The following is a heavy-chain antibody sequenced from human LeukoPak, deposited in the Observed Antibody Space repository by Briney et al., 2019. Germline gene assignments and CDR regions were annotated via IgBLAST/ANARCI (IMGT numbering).Heavy chain of an antibody. CDR2: IYYSGST. CDR1: GGSFSGYY. Sequence: SETLSLTCAVYGGSFSGYYWSWIRQPPGKGLEWIGYIYYSGSTNYNPSLKSRVTISVDTSKNQFSLKLSSVTAADTAVYYCARGTITYYYDSSVLDAFDIWGQGTMVTVSS. V-gene: IGHV4-59*01. D-gene: IGHD3-22*01. CDR3: ARGTITYYYDSSVLDAFDI. J-gene: IGHJ3*02.